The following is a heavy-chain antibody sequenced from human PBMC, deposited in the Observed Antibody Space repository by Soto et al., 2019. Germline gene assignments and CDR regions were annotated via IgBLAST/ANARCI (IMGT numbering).Heavy chain of an antibody. J-gene: IGHJ4*02. CDR1: GFIFASYA. CDR2: VSGSGDNT. Sequence: EVQLLESGGGLVQPGGSLRLSCAASGFIFASYAMSWVRQAPGKGLEWVSTVSGSGDNTYYEESVKGRFSISRDNSENMVYLEVNSLSAEDSAIYYCAKPGETPTTNYDSWGQGTLVTVSS. CDR3: AKPGETPTTNYDS. V-gene: IGHV3-23*01. D-gene: IGHD3-16*01.